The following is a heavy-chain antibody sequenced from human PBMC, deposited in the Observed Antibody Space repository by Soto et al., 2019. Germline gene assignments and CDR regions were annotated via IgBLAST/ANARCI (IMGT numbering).Heavy chain of an antibody. CDR2: IWYDGSNR. J-gene: IGHJ5*02. Sequence: GGSLRLSCAASGFTFSSYDMHWVRQAPGKGLEWVAVIWYDGSNRYYADSVKGRFTISRDNSKNTLYLQMNSLRAEDTAVYYCARDRVNTVMVRGVGWFDPWGQGTLVTVSS. CDR3: ARDRVNTVMVRGVGWFDP. CDR1: GFTFSSYD. V-gene: IGHV3-33*01. D-gene: IGHD3-10*01.